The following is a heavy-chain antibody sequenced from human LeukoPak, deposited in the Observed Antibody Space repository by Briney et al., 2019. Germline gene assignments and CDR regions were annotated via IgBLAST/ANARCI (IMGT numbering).Heavy chain of an antibody. D-gene: IGHD3-22*01. CDR3: ALTPDYYDSSGYHPLEY. CDR2: IYYSGST. V-gene: IGHV4-59*08. Sequence: SETLSLTCTVSGGSISSYYWSWIRQPPGKGLEWIGYIYYSGSTNYNPSLKSRVTISVDTSKNQFSLKLSSVTAADTAVYYCALTPDYYDSSGYHPLEYWGQGTLVTVSS. J-gene: IGHJ4*02. CDR1: GGSISSYY.